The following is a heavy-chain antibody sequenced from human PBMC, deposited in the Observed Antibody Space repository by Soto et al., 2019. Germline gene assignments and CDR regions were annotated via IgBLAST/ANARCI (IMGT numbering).Heavy chain of an antibody. J-gene: IGHJ5*02. CDR1: GGTFSSYA. CDR2: IIPIFVTA. CDR3: ARFPYYGSGSTPNWFDP. Sequence: QVQLVQSGAEVKKPGSSVKVSCKASGGTFSSYAISWVRQAPGQGLEWMGGIIPIFVTANYAQKFQGRVTITADESTSTAYMELSSLRSEDTAVYYCARFPYYGSGSTPNWFDPWGQGTLVTVSS. V-gene: IGHV1-69*01. D-gene: IGHD3-10*01.